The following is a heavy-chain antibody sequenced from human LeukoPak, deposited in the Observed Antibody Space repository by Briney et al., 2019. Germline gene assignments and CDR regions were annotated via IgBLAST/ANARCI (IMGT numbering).Heavy chain of an antibody. CDR1: GYSISSGFY. CDR2: MYHSGTT. CDR3: AREYGSGSYYSLSYYYYYMDV. V-gene: IGHV4-38-2*02. Sequence: SETLSLTCTVSGYSISSGFYWGWIRQPPGKGLEWIGSMYHSGTTYYNASLKSRVTISVDTSKNQFSLKLSSVTAADTAVYYCAREYGSGSYYSLSYYYYYMDVWGKGTTVTISS. D-gene: IGHD3-10*01. J-gene: IGHJ6*03.